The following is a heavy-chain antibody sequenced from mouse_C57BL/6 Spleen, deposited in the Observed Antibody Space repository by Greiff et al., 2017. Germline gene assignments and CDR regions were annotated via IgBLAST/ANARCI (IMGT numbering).Heavy chain of an antibody. V-gene: IGHV5-16*01. D-gene: IGHD2-2*01. Sequence: EVQLVESEGGLVQPGSSMKLSCTASGFTFSDYYMAWVRQVPEKGLEWVANINYDGSSTYYLDSLKSRFIISRDNAKNILYLQMSSLKSEDTATYYCARGVYYGYDEAMDYWGQGTSVTVSS. CDR3: ARGVYYGYDEAMDY. CDR2: INYDGSST. CDR1: GFTFSDYY. J-gene: IGHJ4*01.